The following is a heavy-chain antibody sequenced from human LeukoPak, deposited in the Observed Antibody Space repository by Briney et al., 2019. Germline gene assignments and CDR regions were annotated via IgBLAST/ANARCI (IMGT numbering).Heavy chain of an antibody. D-gene: IGHD6-13*01. J-gene: IGHJ4*02. Sequence: GGPLRLSCAASGFTFSSYWMHWVRQAPGKGLVWVSRINSDGRSTNYADSVKGRFTISRDNAKNTLYLQMNSLRAEDTAVYYCARASAAGIMLDSWGQGTLVTVSS. CDR1: GFTFSSYW. CDR3: ARASAAGIMLDS. V-gene: IGHV3-74*01. CDR2: INSDGRST.